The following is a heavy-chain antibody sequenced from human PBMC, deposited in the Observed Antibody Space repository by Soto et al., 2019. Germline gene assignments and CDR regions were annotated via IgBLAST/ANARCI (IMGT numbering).Heavy chain of an antibody. D-gene: IGHD4-17*01. J-gene: IGHJ4*02. CDR2: IYDSGST. CDR1: GGSVSSGIDY. Sequence: PSETLSLTCTVSGGSVSSGIDYWSWLRQPPGKGLEWLGYIYDSGSTNYNPSLKSRVTISVHTPKTQFSLKLCAVTAADTAVYYCARGFAPPDYGANYWGQGTLVTVSS. CDR3: ARGFAPPDYGANY. V-gene: IGHV4-61*01.